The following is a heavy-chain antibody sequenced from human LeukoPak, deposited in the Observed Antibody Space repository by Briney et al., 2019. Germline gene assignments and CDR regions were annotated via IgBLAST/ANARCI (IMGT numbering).Heavy chain of an antibody. Sequence: PPETLSLTCTVSGGSISSRSYYWGWIRQPPGKGLEWIGSIYHSGSTYYNPSLKSRVTISVDTSKKQFSLRLNPVTAADTAVYYCARLADYYYYMDVWGKGTTVTVSS. CDR1: GGSISSRSYY. CDR2: IYHSGST. V-gene: IGHV4-39*07. D-gene: IGHD6-25*01. CDR3: ARLADYYYYMDV. J-gene: IGHJ6*03.